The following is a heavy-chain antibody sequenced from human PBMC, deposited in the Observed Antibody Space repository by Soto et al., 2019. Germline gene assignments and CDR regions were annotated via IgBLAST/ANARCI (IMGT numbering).Heavy chain of an antibody. CDR2: IYSGGST. Sequence: EVQLVETGGGLIQPGGSLRLSCAASGFTVSSNYMSWVRQAPGKGLEWVSVIYSGGSTYYADSVKGRFTISRDNSKNTLYLQMNSLRAEDTAVYYCAGSGYSSGWYVGDAFDIWGQGTMVTVSS. CDR1: GFTVSSNY. D-gene: IGHD6-19*01. V-gene: IGHV3-53*02. J-gene: IGHJ3*02. CDR3: AGSGYSSGWYVGDAFDI.